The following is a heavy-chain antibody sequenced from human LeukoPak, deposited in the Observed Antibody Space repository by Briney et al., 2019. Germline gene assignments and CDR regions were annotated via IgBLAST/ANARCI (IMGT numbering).Heavy chain of an antibody. D-gene: IGHD1-26*01. V-gene: IGHV3-30*18. J-gene: IGHJ4*02. CDR1: GVTLSPYG. Sequence: PGMSLRLSCAASGVTLSPYGMHWVRQAPGKGLEWVAVISYEGGTQHYADSVKGRFIISRDNPRNTLYLQMNILRTEDTAVYYCAKGPVSAIVGATTLDYWGQGTLVTVSS. CDR3: AKGPVSAIVGATTLDY. CDR2: ISYEGGTQ.